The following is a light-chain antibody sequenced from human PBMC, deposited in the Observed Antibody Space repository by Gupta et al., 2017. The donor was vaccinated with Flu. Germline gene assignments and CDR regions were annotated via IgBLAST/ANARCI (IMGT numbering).Light chain of an antibody. J-gene: IGKJ4*01. CDR1: QSVDTY. Sequence: DIQMTQSPSSLPASIGDRVVITCRASQSVDTYLNWYQGKPGKAPKLLIYGASTLQSGVPSRFSGSGSGTDFSLTINSLQPEDFATYYCQQSLTNPLTFGGGTKVEIK. CDR2: GAS. V-gene: IGKV1-39*01. CDR3: QQSLTNPLT.